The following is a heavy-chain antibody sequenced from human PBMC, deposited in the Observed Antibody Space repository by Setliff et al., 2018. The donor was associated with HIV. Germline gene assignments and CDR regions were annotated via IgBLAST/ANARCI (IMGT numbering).Heavy chain of an antibody. CDR3: AHSPDTWYFGEYFRH. V-gene: IGHV2-5*01. D-gene: IGHD3-9*01. J-gene: IGHJ1*01. CDR2: IYWNDDK. CDR1: GLSLNISDVG. Sequence: SGPTLVNPTQTLTLTRTLSGLSLNISDVGVGWLRQPPGKALGWLALIYWNDDKRYSPSLKSRVTVTKDTAKNQVVLTMTNMDPADTATYFCAHSPDTWYFGEYFRHWGQGTLVTVST.